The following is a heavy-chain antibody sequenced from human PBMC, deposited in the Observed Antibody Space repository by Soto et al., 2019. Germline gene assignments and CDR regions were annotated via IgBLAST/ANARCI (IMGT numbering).Heavy chain of an antibody. Sequence: SETLSLTCAVYGGSFSGYYWSWIRQPPGKGLEWIGEINHSGSTNYNPSLKSRVTISVDTSKNQFSLKLSSVTAADTAVYYCARGFPRRFLGDYWGQGTLVTVSS. CDR2: INHSGST. CDR1: GGSFSGYY. CDR3: ARGFPRRFLGDY. D-gene: IGHD3-3*01. J-gene: IGHJ4*02. V-gene: IGHV4-34*01.